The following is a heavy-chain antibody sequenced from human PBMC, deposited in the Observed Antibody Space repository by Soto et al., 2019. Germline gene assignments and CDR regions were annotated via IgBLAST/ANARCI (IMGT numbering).Heavy chain of an antibody. CDR2: ISSSSSYI. V-gene: IGHV3-21*01. J-gene: IGHJ6*02. Sequence: EVQLVESGGGLVKPGGSLRLSCAASGFTFSSYSMNWVRQAPGKGLEWVSSISSSSSYIYYADSVKGRFTIPRDNAKNSLYLQMNSLRAEDTAVYYCARAYYDSSALRGYYYYYGMDVWGQGTTVTVSS. D-gene: IGHD3-22*01. CDR1: GFTFSSYS. CDR3: ARAYYDSSALRGYYYYYGMDV.